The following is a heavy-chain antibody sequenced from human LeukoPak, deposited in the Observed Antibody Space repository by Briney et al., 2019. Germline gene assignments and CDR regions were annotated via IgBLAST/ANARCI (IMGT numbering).Heavy chain of an antibody. Sequence: ASVKVSCKASGYTFTSYGISWVRQAPGQGREWMGWISAYNGNTNYAQKLQGRVTMTTDTSTSTAYMELRSLGSDDTAVYYCARSRRSWLFFDAFDIWGQGTMVTVSS. V-gene: IGHV1-18*01. CDR3: ARSRRSWLFFDAFDI. D-gene: IGHD6-13*01. CDR2: ISAYNGNT. CDR1: GYTFTSYG. J-gene: IGHJ3*02.